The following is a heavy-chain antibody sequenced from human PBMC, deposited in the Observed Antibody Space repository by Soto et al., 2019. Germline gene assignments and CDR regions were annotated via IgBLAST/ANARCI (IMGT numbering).Heavy chain of an antibody. CDR2: ISNTGGGT. CDR1: GVTFSSYA. V-gene: IGHV3-23*01. J-gene: IGHJ5*02. D-gene: IGHD3-22*01. Sequence: PGGSLRLSCAASGVTFSSYAMNWVRQAPGKGLEWVSTISNTGGGTFYAGSVRGRFTISRDNSNNTLYLQMHRLRADDSAIYFCAVGRHETSGSNTWFDPWGRGTQVTVSS. CDR3: AVGRHETSGSNTWFDP.